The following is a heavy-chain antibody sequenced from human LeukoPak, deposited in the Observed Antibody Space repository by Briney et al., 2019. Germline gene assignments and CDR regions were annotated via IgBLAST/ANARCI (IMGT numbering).Heavy chain of an antibody. CDR2: IKPNSGGT. J-gene: IGHJ4*02. D-gene: IGHD3-22*01. CDR3: ARDGHDSSGYYNDY. Sequence: ASVTVSCKASGYTFSDYYIHWVRQAPGQGLEWMGWIKPNSGGTGYAQKFQGRVTMTRDTSMRTAYMELRTLRSDDTAVYYCARDGHDSSGYYNDYWGEGTLVTVSS. V-gene: IGHV1-2*02. CDR1: GYTFSDYY.